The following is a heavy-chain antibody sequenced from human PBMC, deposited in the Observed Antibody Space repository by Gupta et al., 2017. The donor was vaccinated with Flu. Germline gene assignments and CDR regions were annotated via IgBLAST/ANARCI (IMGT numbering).Heavy chain of an antibody. CDR2: IWYDGSNK. Sequence: QVQLVESGGGVVQPGRSLRLSCAASGFTFSSYGMHWVRQAPGKGLEWVAVIWYDGSNKYYADSVKGRFTISRDNSKNTLYLQMNSLRAEDTAVYYCARDYYGSGSYPYWGQGTLVTVSS. CDR1: GFTFSSYG. D-gene: IGHD3-10*01. CDR3: ARDYYGSGSYPY. V-gene: IGHV3-33*01. J-gene: IGHJ4*02.